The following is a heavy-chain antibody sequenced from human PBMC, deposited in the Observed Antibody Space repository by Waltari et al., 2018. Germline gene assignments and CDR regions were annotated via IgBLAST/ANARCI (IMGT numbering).Heavy chain of an antibody. CDR3: ARHWKRNGYRFDP. J-gene: IGHJ5*02. D-gene: IGHD5-12*01. Sequence: QLQLQESGPGLVKPSETLSLTCSVSGGSISSSRYSWGWIRQSPGKGLEWIGSIYYSGSIYYNPTLQSRVTISGDTSKNQFSLNLSSVTAADTAVYYCARHWKRNGYRFDPWGQGTRVNVSS. CDR1: GGSISSSRYS. CDR2: IYYSGSI. V-gene: IGHV4-39*01.